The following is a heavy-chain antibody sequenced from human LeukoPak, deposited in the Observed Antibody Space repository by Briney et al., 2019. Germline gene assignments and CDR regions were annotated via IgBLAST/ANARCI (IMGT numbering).Heavy chain of an antibody. CDR2: IWYDGSDT. CDR1: GFTFSSYG. J-gene: IGHJ4*02. Sequence: PGGSLRLSCAASGFTFSSYGMHWVRQAPGKGLEWVAVIWYDGSDTYYADSVKGLFTISRDNSKNTLYLQMNSLRAEDTAVYYCARESDYWGQGILVTVSS. V-gene: IGHV3-33*01. CDR3: ARESDY.